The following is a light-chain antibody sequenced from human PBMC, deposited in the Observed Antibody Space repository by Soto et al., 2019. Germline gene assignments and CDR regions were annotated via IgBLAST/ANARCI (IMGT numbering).Light chain of an antibody. CDR3: QQGSSAPFT. CDR2: AAS. J-gene: IGKJ2*01. CDR1: QTINTY. Sequence: DIQVTQSPSSLSASVGHRVTITCRTSQTINTYLNWYQQQPGRAPKLLIFAASTLHSGVPSRFSGSGSGTDFTLTITSLQPEDFATYYCQQGSSAPFTFGPGTHLEV. V-gene: IGKV1-39*01.